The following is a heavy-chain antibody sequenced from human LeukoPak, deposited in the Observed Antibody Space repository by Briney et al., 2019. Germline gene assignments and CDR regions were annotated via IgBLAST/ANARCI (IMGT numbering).Heavy chain of an antibody. Sequence: ASVKVSCKASGYPFTDYYMHWVRQAPGQGLEWMGWINPKSGGTNCAQKFLGRVTMTRDTSISTAYMELSRLRSDDTAVYYCAREIVLWGQGTLVTVSS. CDR1: GYPFTDYY. CDR3: AREIVL. D-gene: IGHD2-8*01. J-gene: IGHJ4*02. CDR2: INPKSGGT. V-gene: IGHV1-2*02.